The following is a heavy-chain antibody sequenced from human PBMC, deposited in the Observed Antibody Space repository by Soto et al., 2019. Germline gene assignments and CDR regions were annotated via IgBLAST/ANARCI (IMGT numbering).Heavy chain of an antibody. J-gene: IGHJ5*02. Sequence: KESGPTLVNPTQTLTLTCTFSGFSLTTAGAGVGWIRQPPGNALEWLALTYWNDDTRYNPSLKSRLTITKDTSKNQVVLTMTNMDPVDTATFYCAHRGYGNYPRDNWFDPWGQGILVIVSS. CDR3: AHRGYGNYPRDNWFDP. D-gene: IGHD4-17*01. CDR1: GFSLTTAGAG. CDR2: TYWNDDT. V-gene: IGHV2-5*01.